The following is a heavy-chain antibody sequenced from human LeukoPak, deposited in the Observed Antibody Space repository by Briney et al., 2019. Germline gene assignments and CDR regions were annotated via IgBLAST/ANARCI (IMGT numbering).Heavy chain of an antibody. D-gene: IGHD3-3*01. CDR2: IYYSGST. CDR1: GFTFSSHAIH. Sequence: GSLRLSCAGSGFTFSSHAIHWVRQAPGKGLEWIGSIYYSGSTYYNPSLKSRVTISVDTSKNQFSLKLSSVTAADTAVYYCARHMSGPIDYWGQGTLVTVSS. CDR3: ARHMSGPIDY. J-gene: IGHJ4*02. V-gene: IGHV4-39*01.